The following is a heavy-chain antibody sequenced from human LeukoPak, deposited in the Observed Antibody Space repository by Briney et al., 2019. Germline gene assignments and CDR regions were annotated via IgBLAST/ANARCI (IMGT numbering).Heavy chain of an antibody. V-gene: IGHV3-30*18. CDR2: ISYDGTYK. D-gene: IGHD3-22*01. Sequence: PGGSLRLSCAASGFTFSSYAMHWVRQAPGKGLEWVAGISYDGTYKYYADSVKGRFTISRDNSKNTLYLPMNSLRAEDTAVYYCAKVLPYFYASSGVLFDYWGQGNLVTVSS. CDR3: AKVLPYFYASSGVLFDY. J-gene: IGHJ4*02. CDR1: GFTFSSYA.